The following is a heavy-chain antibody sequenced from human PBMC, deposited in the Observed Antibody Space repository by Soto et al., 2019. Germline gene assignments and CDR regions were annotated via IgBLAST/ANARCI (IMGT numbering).Heavy chain of an antibody. CDR2: ISSDGNII. J-gene: IGHJ4*02. CDR3: ARTFDTITYYFDY. Sequence: GGSLRLSCAASEFSFSSYAMHWIRQAPGKGLEWVAVISSDGNIIQYADSVKGRFIISRDNSKNTLYLQMNSLRGEDTAVYYCARTFDTITYYFDYWGQGTLVTVS. CDR1: EFSFSSYA. D-gene: IGHD3-9*01. V-gene: IGHV3-30*16.